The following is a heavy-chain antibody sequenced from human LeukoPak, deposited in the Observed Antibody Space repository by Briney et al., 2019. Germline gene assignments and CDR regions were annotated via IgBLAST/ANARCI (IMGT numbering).Heavy chain of an antibody. J-gene: IGHJ4*02. CDR2: IWSDGSKK. CDR1: GFTFSSCG. V-gene: IGHV3-33*06. Sequence: GGSLRLSCTASGFTFSSCGMHWVRQAPGQGLEWVAVIWSDGSKKYHADSVKGRFTISRDNTKNMLYLQMNSLRAEDTAVYYCANLDWNYGDDYWGQGTLVTVSS. CDR3: ANLDWNYGDDY. D-gene: IGHD1-7*01.